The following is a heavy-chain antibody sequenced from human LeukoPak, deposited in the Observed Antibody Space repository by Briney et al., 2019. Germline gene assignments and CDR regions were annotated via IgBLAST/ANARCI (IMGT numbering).Heavy chain of an antibody. V-gene: IGHV3-43D*03. J-gene: IGHJ4*02. CDR3: AKGPVRGSYRYGYFDY. Sequence: GGSLRLSCAASGFTFDDYAMHWVRQAPGKGLEWVSLISWDGGSTYYADSAKGRFTISRDNSKNSLYLQMNSLRAEDTALYYCAKGPVRGSYRYGYFDYWGQGTLVTVSS. CDR2: ISWDGGST. CDR1: GFTFDDYA. D-gene: IGHD3-16*02.